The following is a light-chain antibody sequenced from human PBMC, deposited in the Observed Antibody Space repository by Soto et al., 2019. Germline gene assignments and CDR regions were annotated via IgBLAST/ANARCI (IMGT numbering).Light chain of an antibody. CDR3: PLLDCLTMS. CDR2: EAS. Sequence: TRIASKRDRLTNTGRSSQSSSSWLDWYQQKPGKAPKLVSDEASSLESGGPSRFSGSGSGTEFTLTIISLQPDDVATDYCPLLDCLTMSFGQ. CDR1: QSSSSW. J-gene: IGKJ5*01. V-gene: IGKV1-5*01.